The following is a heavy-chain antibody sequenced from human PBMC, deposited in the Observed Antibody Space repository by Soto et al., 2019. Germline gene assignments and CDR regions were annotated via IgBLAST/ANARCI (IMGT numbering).Heavy chain of an antibody. V-gene: IGHV1-3*01. CDR2: INAGNGNT. Sequence: GVSVKVSCKASGYTFTNYAMHWVRQAPGQRLEWMGWINAGNGNTKYSQKFQGRVTITRDTSASTAYMELSSLRSEDTAVYYCARTSGYYFYDYWGQGTLVTVSS. CDR3: ARTSGYYFYDY. D-gene: IGHD3-3*01. CDR1: GYTFTNYA. J-gene: IGHJ4*02.